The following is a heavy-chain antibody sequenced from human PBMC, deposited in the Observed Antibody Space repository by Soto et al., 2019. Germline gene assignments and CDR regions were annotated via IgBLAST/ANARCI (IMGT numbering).Heavy chain of an antibody. CDR2: IWYDGSNK. CDR3: ARDRLGYCSGGSCYPPRY. Sequence: GGSLRLSCAASGFTFSSYGMHWVRQAPGKGLEWVAVIWYDGSNKYYADSVKGRFTISRDNSKNTLYLQMNSLRAEDTAVYYCARDRLGYCSGGSCYPPRYWGQGTLVTVSS. J-gene: IGHJ4*02. V-gene: IGHV3-33*01. D-gene: IGHD2-15*01. CDR1: GFTFSSYG.